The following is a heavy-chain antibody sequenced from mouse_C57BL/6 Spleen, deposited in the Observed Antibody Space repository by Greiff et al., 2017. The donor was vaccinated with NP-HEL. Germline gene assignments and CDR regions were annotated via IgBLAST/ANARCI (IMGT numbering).Heavy chain of an antibody. D-gene: IGHD1-1*01. CDR3: ARWVVATDAMDY. J-gene: IGHJ4*01. CDR1: GYSITSDS. Sequence: EVKLMESGPGLAKPSQTLSLTCSVTGYSITSDSWNWIRKFPGNKLEYMGYISYSGSTYYNPSPKSRISITRDTSNNQYDLQLNSVTTEDTATYDCARWVVATDAMDYWGQGTSVTVSA. CDR2: ISYSGST. V-gene: IGHV3-8*01.